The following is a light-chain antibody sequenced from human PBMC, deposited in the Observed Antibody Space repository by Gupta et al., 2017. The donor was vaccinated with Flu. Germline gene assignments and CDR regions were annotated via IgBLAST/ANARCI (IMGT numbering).Light chain of an antibody. V-gene: IGLV2-23*01. J-gene: IGLJ2*01. Sequence: QSALPQPAAVSGSPGQSITIACTGTSSDVGNYNLVSWYQQHPGKAPKLMIYEGAKRPAGVSTRFSGSDSGNTAFLTISGLQAEDEADYYFCSDAGSHMFVFGGGTKRTVL. CDR1: SSDVGNYNL. CDR2: EGA. CDR3: CSDAGSHMFV.